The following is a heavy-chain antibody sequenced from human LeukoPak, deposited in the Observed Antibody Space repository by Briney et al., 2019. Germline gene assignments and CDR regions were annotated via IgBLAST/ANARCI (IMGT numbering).Heavy chain of an antibody. Sequence: ASVKVSCKASGYTFTGYYMHWVRQAPGQGLEWMGWINPNSGGTNYAQKFQGRVTMTRDTSISTAYMELSRLRSDDTAVYYCARVACSSTSCYTTWSPFDYWGQETLVTVSS. CDR3: ARVACSSTSCYTTWSPFDY. D-gene: IGHD2-2*02. J-gene: IGHJ4*02. CDR2: INPNSGGT. CDR1: GYTFTGYY. V-gene: IGHV1-2*02.